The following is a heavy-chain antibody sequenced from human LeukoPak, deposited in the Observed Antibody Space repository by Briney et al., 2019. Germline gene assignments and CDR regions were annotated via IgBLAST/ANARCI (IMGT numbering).Heavy chain of an antibody. CDR2: IYPNGNT. Sequence: GGSLRLSCAASGFTVSSNYMNWVRQAPGKGLEWVSMIYPNGNTFYTDSVKGRFTISRDNSRNTLDLQMSSLRAEDTAVYYCARRGHGYGSPFDYWGQGTLVTVSS. CDR1: GFTVSSNY. V-gene: IGHV3-66*04. J-gene: IGHJ4*02. CDR3: ARRGHGYGSPFDY. D-gene: IGHD5-18*01.